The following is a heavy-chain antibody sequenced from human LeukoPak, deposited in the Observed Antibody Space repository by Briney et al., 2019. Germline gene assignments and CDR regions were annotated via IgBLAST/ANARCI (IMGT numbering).Heavy chain of an antibody. CDR2: VHSSEST. Sequence: SGTLSLTCTVSGGPLSSGNYYWNWIRQPAGKGLEWIGRVHSSESTNHNPSLKRRVTISRDTSKNQFSLIVSSVTAADTAMYFCARSKGDYGSGSLGYWGQGTLVTVSS. J-gene: IGHJ4*02. D-gene: IGHD3-10*01. V-gene: IGHV4-61*02. CDR1: GGPLSSGNYY. CDR3: ARSKGDYGSGSLGY.